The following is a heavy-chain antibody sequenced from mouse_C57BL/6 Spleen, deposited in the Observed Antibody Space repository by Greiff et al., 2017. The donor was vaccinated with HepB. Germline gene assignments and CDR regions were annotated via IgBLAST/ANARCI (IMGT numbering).Heavy chain of an antibody. CDR1: GFSLTSYG. CDR2: IWSGGST. J-gene: IGHJ4*01. Sequence: QVQLKQSGPGLVQPSQSLSITCTVSGFSLTSYGVHWVRQSPGKGLEWLGVIWSGGSTNYNAAFISRLSISKDNSKSHVFFKMNSLQADDTAIYYWARGAIYYGSSYYYAMDYWGQGTSVTVSA. CDR3: ARGAIYYGSSYYYAMDY. D-gene: IGHD1-1*01. V-gene: IGHV2-2*01.